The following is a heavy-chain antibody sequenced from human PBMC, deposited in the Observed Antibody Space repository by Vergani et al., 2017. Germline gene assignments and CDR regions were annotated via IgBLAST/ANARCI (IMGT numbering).Heavy chain of an antibody. CDR2: IKSDGRT. CDR3: TRSECSGTTCYGHYFDL. J-gene: IGHJ4*01. CDR1: GFRVTTYY. Sequence: VELLESGGGLAQPGGSLRVSCSASGFRVTTYYMSWVRQAPGKGLEWVSVIKSDGRTSYAEYVRGRVTISRDTSRNAVYLQMNILRVEDTGVYYCTRSECSGTTCYGHYFDLWGHGILVTVSS. D-gene: IGHD2-15*01. V-gene: IGHV3-66*02.